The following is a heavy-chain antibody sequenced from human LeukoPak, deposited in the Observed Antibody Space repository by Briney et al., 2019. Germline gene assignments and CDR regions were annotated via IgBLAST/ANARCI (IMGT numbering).Heavy chain of an antibody. V-gene: IGHV1-69*13. CDR3: ARGYDFWSGYYGQGYFDY. CDR1: GGTFSSYA. Sequence: SVKVSCKASGGTFSSYAISWVRQAPGQGLEWMGGIIPIFGTANYAQKFQGRVTITADESTSTAYMELSSLRSEDTAVYYCARGYDFWSGYYGQGYFDYRGQGTLVTVSS. CDR2: IIPIFGTA. J-gene: IGHJ4*02. D-gene: IGHD3-3*01.